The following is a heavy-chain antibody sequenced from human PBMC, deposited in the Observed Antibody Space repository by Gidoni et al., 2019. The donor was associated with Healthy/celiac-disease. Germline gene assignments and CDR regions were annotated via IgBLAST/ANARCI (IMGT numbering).Heavy chain of an antibody. V-gene: IGHV3-23*01. D-gene: IGHD3-22*01. Sequence: EVQLLESGGGSVQPGGSLRLSCAASGFTFISYALSWVRQAPGKGLDWFSAISGSGGSTYDADAVKGRFTISRDNSKNTLYLQMNSLRAEDTAVYYCAKDIGDSSGYYLSYYFDYWGQGTLVTVSS. CDR1: GFTFISYA. CDR3: AKDIGDSSGYYLSYYFDY. CDR2: ISGSGGST. J-gene: IGHJ4*02.